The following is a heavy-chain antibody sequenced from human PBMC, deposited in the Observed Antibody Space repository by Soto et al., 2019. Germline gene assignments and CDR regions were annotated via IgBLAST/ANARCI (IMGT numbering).Heavy chain of an antibody. V-gene: IGHV1-8*01. Sequence: QVQLVQSGAEVKKPGASVKVSCKASGYTFTSYDINWVRQATGQGLEWMGWMNPNSGNTGYAQKFQGRVNMTRNTSLSTAYMELSSLRSEDTAVYYCARWPEGYYYYGMDVWGQGTTVSVSS. J-gene: IGHJ6*02. CDR1: GYTFTSYD. CDR3: ARWPEGYYYYGMDV. CDR2: MNPNSGNT.